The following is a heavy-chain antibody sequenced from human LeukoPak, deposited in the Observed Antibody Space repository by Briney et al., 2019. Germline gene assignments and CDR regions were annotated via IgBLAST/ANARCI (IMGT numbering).Heavy chain of an antibody. Sequence: GGSLRLSCAASGFTFSSYAMNWVRQAPGKGLEWVSAISGSGGSTYYADSGKGRFTISRDNSKNTLYLQMNSLRAEDTAVYYCAKGTAESSGWYEGYFDYWGQGTLVTVSS. D-gene: IGHD6-13*01. CDR1: GFTFSSYA. CDR3: AKGTAESSGWYEGYFDY. J-gene: IGHJ4*02. CDR2: ISGSGGST. V-gene: IGHV3-23*01.